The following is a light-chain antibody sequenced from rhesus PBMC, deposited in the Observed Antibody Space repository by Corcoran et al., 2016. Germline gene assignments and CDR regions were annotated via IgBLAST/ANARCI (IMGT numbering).Light chain of an antibody. Sequence: EIVMTQSPATLSLSPGERATLSCRASQSVSSSLAWYPKKLGQAPRSLHYGAYSRDTGIPDRFRGRGAGPEFTLTIISLEPEDFAVYYCHQVSNCPLPFSGVTKLEIK. CDR2: GAY. CDR3: HQVSNCPLP. J-gene: IGKJ4*01. V-gene: IGKV3-42*03. CDR1: QSVSSS.